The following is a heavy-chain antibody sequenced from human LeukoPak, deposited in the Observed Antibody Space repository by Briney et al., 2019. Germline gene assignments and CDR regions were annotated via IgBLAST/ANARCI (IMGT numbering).Heavy chain of an antibody. CDR3: ARDGVRFLEWSLIYYYYGMDV. D-gene: IGHD3-3*01. J-gene: IGHJ6*02. CDR2: FDPEDGET. Sequence: GASVKVSCKVSGYTLTELSMHWVRQAPGKGLEWMGGFDPEDGETIYAQKFQGRVTMTRNTSISTAYMELSSLRSEDTAVYYCARDGVRFLEWSLIYYYYGMDVWGQGTTVTVSS. V-gene: IGHV1-24*01. CDR1: GYTLTELS.